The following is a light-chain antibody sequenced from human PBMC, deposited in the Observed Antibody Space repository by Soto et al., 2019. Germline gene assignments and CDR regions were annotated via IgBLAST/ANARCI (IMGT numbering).Light chain of an antibody. CDR2: AAS. CDR3: QQYNNWPPLT. J-gene: IGKJ4*01. CDR1: QSVSSK. V-gene: IGKV3-15*01. Sequence: EIVMTQSPDTLSVSPGERATLSCRASQSVSSKLAWYQQKPGQAPRLLIYAASTRATGIPARFSGSGSGTEFTPTISSLQSEDVAVYYCQQYNNWPPLTFGGGTKVEIK.